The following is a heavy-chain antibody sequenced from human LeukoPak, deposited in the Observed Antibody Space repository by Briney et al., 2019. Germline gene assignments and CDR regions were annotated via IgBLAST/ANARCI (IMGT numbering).Heavy chain of an antibody. CDR3: ARSLTTVTQPYYYYYYMDV. J-gene: IGHJ6*03. D-gene: IGHD4-17*01. CDR2: IYPGDSDT. V-gene: IGHV5-51*01. CDR1: GYSFTSYW. Sequence: GESLKIPCKGSGYSFTSYWIGWVRQMPGKGLEWMGIIYPGDSDTRYSPSFQGQVTISADKSISTAYLQWSSLKASDTAMYYCARSLTTVTQPYYYYYYMDVWGKGTTVTVSS.